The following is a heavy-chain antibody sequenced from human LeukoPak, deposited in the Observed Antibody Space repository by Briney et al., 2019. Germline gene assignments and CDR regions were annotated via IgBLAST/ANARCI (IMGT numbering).Heavy chain of an antibody. CDR1: GYSISSGYH. Sequence: SETLSLTFAVSGYSISSGYHWGWIRQPPGKGLEWIGSIYHSGSTYYNPSLKSRVTISVDTSKNQFSLKLSSVTAADTAVYYCARDSLAQALGYPGYYYGMDVWGKGTTVTVSS. D-gene: IGHD2-15*01. J-gene: IGHJ6*04. CDR2: IYHSGST. CDR3: ARDSLAQALGYPGYYYGMDV. V-gene: IGHV4-38-2*02.